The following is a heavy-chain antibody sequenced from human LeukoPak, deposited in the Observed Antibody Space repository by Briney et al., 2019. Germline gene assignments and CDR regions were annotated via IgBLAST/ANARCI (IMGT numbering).Heavy chain of an antibody. CDR3: AKDLSVAGTEGFDY. J-gene: IGHJ4*02. CDR2: IRWNSGTI. D-gene: IGHD6-19*01. Sequence: PGRSLRLSCAASGFTFDGFAMRWVRQVPGQGLEWISGIRWNSGTIGYADSVKGRFTISTDNAKNSLYLQMKSLSAEDPALYYCAKDLSVAGTEGFDYWGQGTLVTVSS. V-gene: IGHV3-9*01. CDR1: GFTFDGFA.